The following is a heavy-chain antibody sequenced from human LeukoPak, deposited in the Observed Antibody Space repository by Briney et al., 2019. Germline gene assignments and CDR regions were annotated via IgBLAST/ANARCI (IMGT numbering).Heavy chain of an antibody. Sequence: SETLSLTCTVSGGSISSYYWSWIRQPAGKGLEWIGRNCTSGSTNYNPSLKSRVTMSVDTSKNQFSLKLSSVTAADTAVYYCASVGDSSSWYYFDYWGQGTLVTVSS. CDR3: ASVGDSSSWYYFDY. J-gene: IGHJ4*02. D-gene: IGHD6-13*01. V-gene: IGHV4-4*07. CDR1: GGSISSYY. CDR2: NCTSGST.